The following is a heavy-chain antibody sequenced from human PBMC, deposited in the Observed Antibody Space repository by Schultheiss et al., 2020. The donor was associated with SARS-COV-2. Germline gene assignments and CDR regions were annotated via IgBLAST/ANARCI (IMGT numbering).Heavy chain of an antibody. Sequence: SVKVSCKVSGYTLTELSMHWVRQAPGKGLEWMGRIIPILGIANYAQKFQGRVTITADKSTSTAYMELSSLRSEDTAVYYCARDRGIDSSGYYPFDYWGQGTLVTVSS. CDR2: IIPILGIA. D-gene: IGHD3-22*01. J-gene: IGHJ4*02. CDR1: GYTLTELS. CDR3: ARDRGIDSSGYYPFDY. V-gene: IGHV1-69*04.